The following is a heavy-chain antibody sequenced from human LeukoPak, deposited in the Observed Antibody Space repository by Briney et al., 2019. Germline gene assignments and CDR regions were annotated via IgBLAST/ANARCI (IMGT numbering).Heavy chain of an antibody. CDR1: GFTFSSYS. Sequence: GGSLRLSCAASGFTFSSYSMNWVRQAPGKGLEWVSYISSSSSTIYYADSVKGRFTISRDNDKNSLYLQMNSLRAEDTAVYYCARAASYSSSSEWGQGTLVTVSS. CDR2: ISSSSSTI. CDR3: ARAASYSSSSE. J-gene: IGHJ4*02. D-gene: IGHD6-6*01. V-gene: IGHV3-48*01.